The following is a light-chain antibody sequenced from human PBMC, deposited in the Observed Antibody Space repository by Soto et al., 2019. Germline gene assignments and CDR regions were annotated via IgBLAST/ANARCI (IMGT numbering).Light chain of an antibody. V-gene: IGLV2-14*03. J-gene: IGLJ2*01. Sequence: QSALTQPASVSGSPGQSITISCTGTSSDIGGYNYVSWYQQHPGKAPKLMIYAVTNRPSGVSNRFSGSKSGNTASLTISGLQAEDEADYYCSSYTSSNTQVFGGGTKLTVL. CDR1: SSDIGGYNY. CDR3: SSYTSSNTQV. CDR2: AVT.